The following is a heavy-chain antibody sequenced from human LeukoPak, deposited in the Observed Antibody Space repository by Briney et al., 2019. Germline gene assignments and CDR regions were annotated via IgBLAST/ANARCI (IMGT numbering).Heavy chain of an antibody. D-gene: IGHD2/OR15-2a*01. V-gene: IGHV1-2*02. Sequence: ASVKVSCKASGYIFTGNFIHWVRQAPGQGLEWMGWINPNRGDTNYVQKFQGRLTMTRDTSSSTAYMELSRLRSDDTAVYYCARDSFFGDFTGGGFDIWGQGTMVTVSS. J-gene: IGHJ3*02. CDR2: INPNRGDT. CDR1: GYIFTGNF. CDR3: ARDSFFGDFTGGGFDI.